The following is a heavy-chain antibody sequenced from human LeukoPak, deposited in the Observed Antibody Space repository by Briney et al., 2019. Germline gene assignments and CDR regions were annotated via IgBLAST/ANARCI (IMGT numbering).Heavy chain of an antibody. CDR3: ARQYSSGWYMSAFDI. D-gene: IGHD6-19*01. V-gene: IGHV1-18*01. J-gene: IGHJ3*02. CDR1: GYTFTSYG. CDR2: ISAYNGNT. Sequence: ASVKVSCEASGYTFTSYGISWVRQAPGQGLEWMGWISAYNGNTNYAQKLQGRVTMTTDTSTSTAYMELRSLRSDDTAVYYCARQYSSGWYMSAFDIWGQGTMVTVSS.